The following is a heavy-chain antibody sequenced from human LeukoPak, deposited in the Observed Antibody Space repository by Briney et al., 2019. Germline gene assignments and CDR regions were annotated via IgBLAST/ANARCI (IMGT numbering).Heavy chain of an antibody. D-gene: IGHD6-19*01. V-gene: IGHV3-13*01. CDR1: GFTFSNYD. J-gene: IGHJ6*03. Sequence: GGSLRLSCAASGFTFSNYDMHWVRQATGKGLEWVSAIGTAGDTYYPGSVKGRFTISRDNAKNSLYLQMNSLRAEDTAVYYCARIPGYSSGWYSYYYYYMDVWGKGTTVTISS. CDR2: IGTAGDT. CDR3: ARIPGYSSGWYSYYYYYMDV.